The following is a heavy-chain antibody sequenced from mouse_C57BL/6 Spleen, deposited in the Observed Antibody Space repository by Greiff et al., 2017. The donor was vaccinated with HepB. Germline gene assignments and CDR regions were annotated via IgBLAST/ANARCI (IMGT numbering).Heavy chain of an antibody. CDR1: GFTFSDYG. D-gene: IGHD1-1*01. CDR2: ISSGSSTI. J-gene: IGHJ2*01. CDR3: ARGGITTVVAPFDY. Sequence: EVKLMESGGGLVKPGGSLKLSCAASGFTFSDYGMHWVRQAPEKGLEWVAYISSGSSTIYYADTVKGRFTISRDNAKNTLFLQMTSLRSEDTAMYYCARGGITTVVAPFDYWGQGTTLTVSS. V-gene: IGHV5-17*01.